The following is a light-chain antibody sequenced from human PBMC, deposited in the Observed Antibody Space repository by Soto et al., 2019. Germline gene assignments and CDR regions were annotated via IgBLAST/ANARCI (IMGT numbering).Light chain of an antibody. J-gene: IGLJ3*02. CDR3: SSYAGGSTFVV. Sequence: QSALTQPASVSGSPGQSITISCTGTSSDIGSYNLVSWYQQHPGKAPKLMIYEDSKRPSGVSYRFSGSKSGNTASLTISGLQGADEADYHCSSYAGGSTFVVFGGGTKLTVL. CDR2: EDS. V-gene: IGLV2-23*02. CDR1: SSDIGSYNL.